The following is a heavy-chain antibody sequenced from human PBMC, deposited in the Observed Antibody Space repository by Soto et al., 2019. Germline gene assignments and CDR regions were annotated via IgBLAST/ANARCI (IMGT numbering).Heavy chain of an antibody. V-gene: IGHV3-23*01. J-gene: IGHJ4*02. Sequence: EVQLLESGGGLVQPGGSLRLSCAASGFTFSSYAMRWVRQAPVKGLEWVSAISGSGDSTYYADSVNGRFTISRDNSKNTLYLQMNNLRAEDTAVYYCARRGSGSYYDYWGQGTLVTVSS. CDR1: GFTFSSYA. CDR2: ISGSGDST. D-gene: IGHD1-26*01. CDR3: ARRGSGSYYDY.